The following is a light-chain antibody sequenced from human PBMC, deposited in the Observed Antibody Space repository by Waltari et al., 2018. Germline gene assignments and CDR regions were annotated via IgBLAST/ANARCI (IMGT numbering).Light chain of an antibody. Sequence: DIQMTQSPSTLSAFVGDRVTITCRASQSVDTWLAWYQQKPGKAPKLLISKASNLRSGVPSRFSGSGFGTEFTLTISSLQAEDVAVYYCQQYYSTPLTFGGGTKVEIK. CDR3: QQYYSTPLT. CDR2: KAS. V-gene: IGKV1-5*03. J-gene: IGKJ4*01. CDR1: QSVDTW.